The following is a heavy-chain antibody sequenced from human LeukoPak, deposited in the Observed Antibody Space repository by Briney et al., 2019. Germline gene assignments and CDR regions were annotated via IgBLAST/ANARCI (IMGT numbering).Heavy chain of an antibody. D-gene: IGHD5-24*01. CDR1: GYTFTNSF. J-gene: IGHJ5*02. Sequence: ASVEVSCKAFGYTFTNSFMHWVRQAPGQGSEWMGLISPTGSFTAYAQKFQGRVTLTRDLSTSTDYLELRSLRSEDTAVYYCASDISARDEAWWFDPWGQGTLVTVSS. V-gene: IGHV1-46*01. CDR2: ISPTGSFT. CDR3: ASDISARDEAWWFDP.